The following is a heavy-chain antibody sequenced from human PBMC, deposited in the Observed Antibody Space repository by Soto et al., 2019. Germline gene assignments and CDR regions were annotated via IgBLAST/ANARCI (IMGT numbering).Heavy chain of an antibody. CDR1: GITISNYP. D-gene: IGHD3-22*01. CDR2: ISGSGDRT. Sequence: VQLLESGGGLVQPGGSLRLSCAASGITISNYPMSWVRQAPGKGLDWVSGISGSGDRTYYADSAKGRFTISKDISRNSLSLQLDSLGVEDTAVYFCVKYDGGYPSTAPHWGQGTLVTVSS. V-gene: IGHV3-23*01. CDR3: VKYDGGYPSTAPH. J-gene: IGHJ4*02.